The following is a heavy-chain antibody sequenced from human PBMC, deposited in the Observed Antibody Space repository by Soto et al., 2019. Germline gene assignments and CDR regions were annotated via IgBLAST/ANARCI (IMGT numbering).Heavy chain of an antibody. D-gene: IGHD1-26*01. CDR2: INHSGST. V-gene: IGHV4-34*01. Sequence: SDTLSLTCAFYGVSFSGYYWSLILQPPGNGLEWIWEINHSGSTNYNPSLKSRVTISVDTSKNQFSLKLSSVTAADTAVYYCARGGATGEYYYYGMDVWGQGSTVTVSS. CDR1: GVSFSGYY. CDR3: ARGGATGEYYYYGMDV. J-gene: IGHJ6*02.